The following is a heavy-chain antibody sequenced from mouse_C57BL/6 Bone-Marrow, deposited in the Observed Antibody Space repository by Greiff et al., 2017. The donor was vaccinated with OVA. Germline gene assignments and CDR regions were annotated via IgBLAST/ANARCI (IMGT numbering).Heavy chain of an antibody. J-gene: IGHJ1*03. V-gene: IGHV1-74*01. CDR1: GYTFTSYW. D-gene: IGHD1-1*01. CDR3: AIAYGCGYVYFDD. Sequence: QVQLQQPGAELVKPGASVKVSCKASGYTFTSYWMHWVKQRPGQGLEWIGRIHPSDSDTNYNQKFKGKATLTVDKPSSTAYMQLSSLTSEDSAVYYYAIAYGCGYVYFDDWGTGTTVTVSS. CDR2: IHPSDSDT.